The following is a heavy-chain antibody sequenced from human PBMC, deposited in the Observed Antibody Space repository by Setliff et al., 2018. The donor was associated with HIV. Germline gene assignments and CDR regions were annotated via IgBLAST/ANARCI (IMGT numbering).Heavy chain of an antibody. V-gene: IGHV4-34*01. CDR1: GGSLNDYY. Sequence: SETLSLTYAVYGGSLNDYYWSWIRLPPGKGLEWIGEINHSGSTNYNPSLKSRVTISVDTSKNQFSLKLTSVTAADTAVYYCARDWNHYFYYMDVWGKGTTVTVSS. D-gene: IGHD1-1*01. CDR2: INHSGST. J-gene: IGHJ6*03. CDR3: ARDWNHYFYYMDV.